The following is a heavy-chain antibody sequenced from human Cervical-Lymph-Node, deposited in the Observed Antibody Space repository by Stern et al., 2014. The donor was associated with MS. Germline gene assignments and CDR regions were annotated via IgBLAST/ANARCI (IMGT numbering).Heavy chain of an antibody. Sequence: QVQLVQSGAEVKKPGASVKVSCKASGYTFPHYGISWVRQAPGQGLEWMGWISAYTGDTHYAQTFQGRVTMTTDTSTTTAYMELRSLRSDDTAVYYCARDVVIVVALHNWFDPWGQGTLVTVSS. CDR2: ISAYTGDT. V-gene: IGHV1-18*01. CDR3: ARDVVIVVALHNWFDP. J-gene: IGHJ5*02. CDR1: GYTFPHYG. D-gene: IGHD2-15*01.